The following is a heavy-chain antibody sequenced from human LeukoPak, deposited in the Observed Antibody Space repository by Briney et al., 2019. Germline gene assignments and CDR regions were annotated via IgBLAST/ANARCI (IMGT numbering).Heavy chain of an antibody. Sequence: PSETLSLTCAVYGGSFSGYYWSWMRQPPGKGLEWIGEINHSGSTNYNPSLKSRVTISLDTSKNQFSLKLSSVTAADTAVYYCARDQTTVTPFDYWGQGTLVTVSS. CDR1: GGSFSGYY. CDR3: ARDQTTVTPFDY. D-gene: IGHD4-17*01. J-gene: IGHJ4*02. V-gene: IGHV4-34*01. CDR2: INHSGST.